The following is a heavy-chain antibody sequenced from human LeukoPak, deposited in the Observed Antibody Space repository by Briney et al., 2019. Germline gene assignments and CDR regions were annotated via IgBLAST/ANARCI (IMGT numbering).Heavy chain of an antibody. CDR3: AREIYYYGVSGNYLDGMDV. V-gene: IGHV5-51*01. CDR2: IHPGDTDI. Sequence: GESLKISCKGSGYNFNTYWIAWVRQMPGKGLEWMGIIHPGDTDIRYCPSFQGQVIISADKSISTAYLQWTSLKASDTAMYYCAREIYYYGVSGNYLDGMDVWGQGTTVTVSS. D-gene: IGHD3-10*01. J-gene: IGHJ6*02. CDR1: GYNFNTYW.